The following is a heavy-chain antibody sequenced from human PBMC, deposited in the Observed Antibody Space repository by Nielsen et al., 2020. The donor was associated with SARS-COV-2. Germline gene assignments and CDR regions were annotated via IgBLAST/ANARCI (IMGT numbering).Heavy chain of an antibody. Sequence: GGSLRLSCAASGFTFSSYWMNWVRQVPGKGLEWVANIKPDGSEKYYVDSVKGRFTISRDNAKNSLYLQLISLRAEDTAVYYCARDAERIAIFGVVMGGWDYMDVWGKGTTVTVSS. J-gene: IGHJ6*03. CDR2: IKPDGSEK. D-gene: IGHD3-3*01. CDR3: ARDAERIAIFGVVMGGWDYMDV. CDR1: GFTFSSYW. V-gene: IGHV3-7*05.